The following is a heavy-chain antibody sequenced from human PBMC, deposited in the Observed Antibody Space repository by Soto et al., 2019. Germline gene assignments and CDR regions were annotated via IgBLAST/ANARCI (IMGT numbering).Heavy chain of an antibody. V-gene: IGHV3-11*01. J-gene: IGHJ6*03. Sequence: QVQLVESGGGLVKPGGSLRLSCAASGFTFSDYYMSWIRQAPGKGLEWVSYISGSGSTIYYADSVKGRFTISRDNAKNSLHLQMNSLRAEDTAVYYCASGVAASHFYDYYMDVWGKGTTVTVSS. CDR1: GFTFSDYY. D-gene: IGHD2-15*01. CDR2: ISGSGSTI. CDR3: ASGVAASHFYDYYMDV.